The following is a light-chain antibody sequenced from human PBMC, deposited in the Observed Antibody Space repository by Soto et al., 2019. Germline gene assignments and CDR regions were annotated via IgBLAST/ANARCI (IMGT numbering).Light chain of an antibody. V-gene: IGLV2-14*03. CDR3: SSYTTSSTLV. CDR2: DVF. J-gene: IGLJ3*02. CDR1: SSDIGGYNY. Sequence: QSALTQPASVSGSPGQSITISCTGTSSDIGGYNYVSWYQHHPAKAPKLIIFDVFSRPSGVSNRFSGSKSGNTASLTISGLQADDEADYYCSSYTTSSTLVFGGGTKVTVL.